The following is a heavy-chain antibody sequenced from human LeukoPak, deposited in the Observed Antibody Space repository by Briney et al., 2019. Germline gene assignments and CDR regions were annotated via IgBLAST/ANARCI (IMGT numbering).Heavy chain of an antibody. V-gene: IGHV4-34*01. CDR2: INHSGST. J-gene: IGHJ3*02. Sequence: SETLSLTCAVYGGSFSGYYWSWVRQPPGKGLEWIGEINHSGSTNYKPSLKSRVTISVDTSKNQFSLKLSSVTAADTAVYYCATLNADGFDIWGQGTMVTVSS. D-gene: IGHD1-1*01. CDR3: ATLNADGFDI. CDR1: GGSFSGYY.